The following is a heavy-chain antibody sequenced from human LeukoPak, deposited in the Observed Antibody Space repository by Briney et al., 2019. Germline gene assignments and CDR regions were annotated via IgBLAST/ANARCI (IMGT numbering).Heavy chain of an antibody. CDR1: GFTFDDYA. CDR2: ISWNSGSI. V-gene: IGHV3-9*01. CDR3: AKEMGSGPFFDY. J-gene: IGHJ4*02. Sequence: SLRLSCAASGFTFDDYAMHWVRQAPGKGLEWVSGISWNSGSIGYADSVKGRFTISRDNAKNSLYLQMNSLRAEDTALYYCAKEMGSGPFFDYWGQGTLVTVSS. D-gene: IGHD2-15*01.